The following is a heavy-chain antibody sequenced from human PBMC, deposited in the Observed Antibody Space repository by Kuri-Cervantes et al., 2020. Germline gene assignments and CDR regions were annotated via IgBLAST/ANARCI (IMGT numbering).Heavy chain of an antibody. CDR1: GGTFSSYA. CDR2: IILIFGTA. J-gene: IGHJ6*03. V-gene: IGHV1-69*13. Sequence: SVKVSCKASGGTFSSYAISWVRQAPGQGLEWMGGIILIFGTANYAQKFQGRVTITADESTSTAYMELSSLRSEDTAVYYCARAIAPHDTAWGYMDVWGKGTTVTVSS. CDR3: ARAIAPHDTAWGYMDV. D-gene: IGHD5-18*01.